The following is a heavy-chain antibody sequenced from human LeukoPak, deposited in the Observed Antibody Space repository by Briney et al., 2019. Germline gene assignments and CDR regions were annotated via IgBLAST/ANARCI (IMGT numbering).Heavy chain of an antibody. CDR2: ISPYNRNT. CDR3: TRTVLDCKNGVCYDY. J-gene: IGHJ4*02. CDR1: GYTFTNYG. D-gene: IGHD2-8*01. V-gene: IGHV1-18*01. Sequence: ASVKVSCKASGYTFTNYGPSWVRQGPGQGLEWMGWISPYNRNTNYAQKLQGRVTVTTDTSTSTAYMELRSLRSDDTAVYYCTRTVLDCKNGVCYDYWGQGTLVTVSS.